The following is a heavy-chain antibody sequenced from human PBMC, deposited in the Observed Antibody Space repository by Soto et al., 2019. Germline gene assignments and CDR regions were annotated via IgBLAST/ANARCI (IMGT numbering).Heavy chain of an antibody. D-gene: IGHD1-7*01. Sequence: SETLSLTCAVSGGSFTSNNWWTWVRQPPGQGLEWIGEIYRTGSTNYNPSLKSRVTISLDKSENQYSLKVTSLTAADTAVYYCASRDPGTSVDYWGQGTLVTVSS. V-gene: IGHV4-4*02. CDR1: GGSFTSNNW. J-gene: IGHJ4*02. CDR3: ASRDPGTSVDY. CDR2: IYRTGST.